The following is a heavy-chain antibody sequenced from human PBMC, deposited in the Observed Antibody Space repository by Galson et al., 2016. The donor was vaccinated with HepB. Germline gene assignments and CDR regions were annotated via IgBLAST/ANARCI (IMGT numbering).Heavy chain of an antibody. D-gene: IGHD3-3*01. CDR3: ARDLGWRNYDFWSRIEVGYFHF. J-gene: IGHJ4*02. Sequence: SVKVSCKASGYTFTNYGIIWVRHAPGQGLEWMGWISAYNGNTNYAQKFQGRVTMTTDTSTSTAYLDLRSLGSDDTAVYYCARDLGWRNYDFWSRIEVGYFHFWSQGTLVSASS. CDR2: ISAYNGNT. CDR1: GYTFTNYG. V-gene: IGHV1-18*01.